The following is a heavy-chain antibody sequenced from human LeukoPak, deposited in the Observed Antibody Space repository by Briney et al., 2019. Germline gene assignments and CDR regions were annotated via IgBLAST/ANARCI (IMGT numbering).Heavy chain of an antibody. V-gene: IGHV4-34*01. CDR2: INHSGST. J-gene: IGHJ5*02. D-gene: IGHD2-8*01. CDR3: ARGRGNIVLMVYATNWFDP. Sequence: SETLSLTCAVYGGSFSGYYWSWIRQPPGKGLEWIGEINHSGSTNYNPSLKSRVTISVDTSKNQFSLKLSSVTAADTAVYYCARGRGNIVLMVYATNWFDPWGQGTLVTVSS. CDR1: GGSFSGYY.